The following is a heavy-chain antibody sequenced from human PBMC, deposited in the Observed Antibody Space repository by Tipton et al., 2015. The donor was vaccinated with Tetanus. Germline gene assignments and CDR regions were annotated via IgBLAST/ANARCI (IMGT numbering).Heavy chain of an antibody. CDR3: ARGNRGSSWYL. V-gene: IGHV1-8*01. CDR1: AYAFSSYD. Sequence: QLVQSGAEVKKPGASVRVSCKAFAYAFSSYDLNWVRQATGQGLGWLGYMDPKTGRAAYGQRFQGRVTMTSNISITTAYMELRNLRSDDTAVYYCARGNRGSSWYLWGQGTLVTVSS. D-gene: IGHD6-13*01. CDR2: MDPKTGRA. J-gene: IGHJ4*02.